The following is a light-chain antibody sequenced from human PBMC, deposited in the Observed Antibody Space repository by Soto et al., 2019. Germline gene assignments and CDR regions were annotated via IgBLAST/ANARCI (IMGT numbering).Light chain of an antibody. CDR2: DVS. CDR3: SSYTSSSTLLYV. Sequence: QSALTQPASVSGSPGQSITISCTGTSSDVGGYNYVSWYQQHPGKATKLMIYDVSNRPSGVSNRFSGSKSGNTASLTISGLQAEDEADYYCSSYTSSSTLLYVVGTGTKVTVI. V-gene: IGLV2-14*01. J-gene: IGLJ1*01. CDR1: SSDVGGYNY.